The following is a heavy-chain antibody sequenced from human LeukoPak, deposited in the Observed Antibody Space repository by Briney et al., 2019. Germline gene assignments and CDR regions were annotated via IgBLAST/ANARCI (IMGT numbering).Heavy chain of an antibody. CDR2: ISISSNYI. V-gene: IGHV3-21*01. Sequence: GGSLRLSCAASGFAFSRYSMNWVRQAPGKGLEWVSSISISSNYIYYPDSLKGRFTISRDNAKNSLYLQINSLRAEDTAVYYCARGSRLGVVGRDAFDIWGQGTMVTVSS. J-gene: IGHJ3*02. D-gene: IGHD3-3*01. CDR3: ARGSRLGVVGRDAFDI. CDR1: GFAFSRYS.